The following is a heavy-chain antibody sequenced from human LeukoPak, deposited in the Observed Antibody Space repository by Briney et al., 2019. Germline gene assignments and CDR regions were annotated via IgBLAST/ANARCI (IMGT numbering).Heavy chain of an antibody. Sequence: SETLSLTCAVSGYSISSGYYWGWIRQPPGKGLEWIGSIYHSGSTYYNPSLKSRVTISVDTSKNQFSLKLSSVTAADTAVYYCARRVYDNDYWGQGTLVTVSS. CDR3: ARRVYDNDY. CDR1: GYSISSGYY. D-gene: IGHD3-16*01. J-gene: IGHJ4*02. CDR2: IYHSGST. V-gene: IGHV4-38-2*01.